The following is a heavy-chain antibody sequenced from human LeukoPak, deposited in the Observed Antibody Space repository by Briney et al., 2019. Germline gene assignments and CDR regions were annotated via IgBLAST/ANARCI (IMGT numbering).Heavy chain of an antibody. V-gene: IGHV3-23*01. CDR1: GFTFSSFG. Sequence: GGSLRLSCAASGFTFSSFGMSWVRQAPGKGLEWVSAISGSGGSTYYADSVKGRFTISRDNSKNTLYLQMNSLRAEDTAVYYCARDPYSGTYGDTYYYYMDVWGKGTTVTISS. CDR2: ISGSGGST. D-gene: IGHD1-26*01. CDR3: ARDPYSGTYGDTYYYYMDV. J-gene: IGHJ6*03.